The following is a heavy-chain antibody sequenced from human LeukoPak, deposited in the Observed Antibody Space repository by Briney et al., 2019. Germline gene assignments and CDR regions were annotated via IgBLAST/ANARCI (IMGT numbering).Heavy chain of an antibody. CDR3: ARAGDSSGFSRDAFDI. V-gene: IGHV4-30-4*08. CDR1: GGSISSGGYY. Sequence: SQTLSLTCTVSGGSISSGGYYWSWIRQHPGKGLEWIGYIYYSGSTYYNPSLKSRVTILVDTSKNQFSLKLSSVTAADTAVYYCARAGDSSGFSRDAFDIWGQGTMVTVSS. J-gene: IGHJ3*02. D-gene: IGHD3-22*01. CDR2: IYYSGST.